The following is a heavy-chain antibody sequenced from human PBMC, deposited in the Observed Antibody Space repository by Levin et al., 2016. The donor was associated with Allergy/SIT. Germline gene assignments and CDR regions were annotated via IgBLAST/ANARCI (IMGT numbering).Heavy chain of an antibody. Sequence: SETLSLTCTVSGGSISSLYWSWIRQPAGKGLEWIGRLYTNGDSSYNPSLKSRVTMSVDTSKSQFSLELSSVTAADTAVYYCATRAYGMDVWGQGTTVTVSS. J-gene: IGHJ6*02. CDR2: LYTNGDS. CDR1: GGSISSLY. V-gene: IGHV4-4*07. CDR3: ATRAYGMDV.